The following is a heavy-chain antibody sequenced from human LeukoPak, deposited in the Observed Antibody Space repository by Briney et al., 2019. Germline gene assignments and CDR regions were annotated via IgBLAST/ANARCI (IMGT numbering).Heavy chain of an antibody. J-gene: IGHJ5*02. CDR1: GGTFSSYA. CDR3: ARVSLTTSRNWFDP. Sequence: GASVKVSCKASGGTFSSYAISWVRQAPGQGLEWMGRIIPILGIANYAQKFQGRVTITADKSTSTAYMELSSLRSEDTAVYYCARVSLTTSRNWFDPWGQGTLVTVSS. V-gene: IGHV1-69*04. CDR2: IIPILGIA. D-gene: IGHD4-11*01.